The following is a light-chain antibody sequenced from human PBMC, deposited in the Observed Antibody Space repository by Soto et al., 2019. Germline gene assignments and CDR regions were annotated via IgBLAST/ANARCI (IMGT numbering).Light chain of an antibody. CDR3: AAQAGGNPWL. V-gene: IGLV2-8*01. CDR1: NRDVGAYKY. CDR2: EVD. Sequence: QSALTQPPSASGSPGQSLTISCKGSNRDVGAYKYVSWYQQRPGTAPKMIIFEVDKRHSGVPNRFSGSRSGDKASLTVSGLQTADEGLYYCAAQAGGNPWLCGGGTKLTVL. J-gene: IGLJ3*02.